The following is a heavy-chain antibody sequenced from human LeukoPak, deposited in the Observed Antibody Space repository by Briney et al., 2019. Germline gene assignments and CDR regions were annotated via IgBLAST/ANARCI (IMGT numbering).Heavy chain of an antibody. CDR1: GFAFSSCG. Sequence: GGSLRLSCAASGFAFSSCGIHWVRQAPGKGLEWVALISEDGSIKFYADSVKGRFTISGDNSKNTLYLQMNSLRAEDTAVYYCAKEVGARDAFDIWAKGHWSPSLQ. CDR3: AKEVGARDAFDI. V-gene: IGHV3-30*18. J-gene: IGHJ3*02. D-gene: IGHD1-26*01. CDR2: ISEDGSIK.